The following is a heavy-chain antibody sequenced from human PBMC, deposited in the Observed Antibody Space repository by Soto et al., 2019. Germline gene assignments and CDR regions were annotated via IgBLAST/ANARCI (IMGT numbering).Heavy chain of an antibody. V-gene: IGHV5-51*01. Sequence: LGESLKISCKGSGYSFFGYWIAWVRQMPGKGQEWMGITYPDDSDTRNSPPFQVDHVTTSADKSSTTAFLEWSSLEAADNAMDYCVVQQKLPWFNYWGQGTQVTVSS. CDR3: VVQQKLPWFNY. J-gene: IGHJ4*02. D-gene: IGHD6-13*01. CDR1: GYSFFGYW. CDR2: TYPDDSDT.